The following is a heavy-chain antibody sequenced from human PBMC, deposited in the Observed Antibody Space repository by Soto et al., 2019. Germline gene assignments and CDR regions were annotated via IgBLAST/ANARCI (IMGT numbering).Heavy chain of an antibody. CDR2: IRSKAYGGTT. CDR3: AKGVGRPVRNGMDV. CDR1: GFTLCDYA. J-gene: IGHJ6*02. D-gene: IGHD2-2*01. Sequence: PGWYLRPSFKDSGFTLCDYAMSWVCQAPLQGLEWVGFIRSKAYGGTTEYDASVKGRFTISRDDSKSIAYLQMNSLRVEDTALYYCAKGVGRPVRNGMDVWGQGITVTVSS. V-gene: IGHV3-49*04.